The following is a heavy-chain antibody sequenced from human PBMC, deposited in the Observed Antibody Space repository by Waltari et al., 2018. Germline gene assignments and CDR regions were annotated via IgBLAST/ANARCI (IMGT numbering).Heavy chain of an antibody. CDR2: IYYSGRR. Sequence: QLQLQESGPGLVKPSETLSLTCTVSGGSISSSSYYWGWIRQPPGKGLEWIGSIYYSGRRYYNPSLKSRVTISVDTSKNQFSLKLSSLTAADTAVYYCARDRGYDYNWFDPWGQGTLVTVSS. V-gene: IGHV4-39*07. CDR1: GGSISSSSYY. D-gene: IGHD5-12*01. CDR3: ARDRGYDYNWFDP. J-gene: IGHJ5*02.